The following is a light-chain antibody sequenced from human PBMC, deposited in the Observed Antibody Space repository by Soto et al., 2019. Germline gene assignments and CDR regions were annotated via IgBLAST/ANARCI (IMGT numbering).Light chain of an antibody. CDR1: QSINNY. V-gene: IGKV1-5*03. CDR3: QQYGNLWT. Sequence: DIQLTRSRSTLSASVGDRVTISCRASQSINNYLACYQQKPGKAPKLLIYKASTLESGVPSTFSGSGSGTEFSLTISSLQPDDFATYYCQQYGNLWTFGQGTKVDIK. CDR2: KAS. J-gene: IGKJ1*01.